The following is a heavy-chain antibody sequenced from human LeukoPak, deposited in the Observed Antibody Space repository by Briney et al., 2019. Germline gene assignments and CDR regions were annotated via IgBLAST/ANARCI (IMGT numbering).Heavy chain of an antibody. D-gene: IGHD2-2*01. J-gene: IGHJ4*02. CDR2: INVNRGGT. CDR1: GYTFTDYY. V-gene: IGHV1-2*02. CDR3: ARRYCNSTSCYYFDY. Sequence: ASLKVSCKASGYTFTDYYMHWVRQAPGQGLEWMGWINVNRGGTNYAQRFQGRVTMTRDTSITTAYMELSRLKSDDTAVYYCARRYCNSTSCYYFDYWGQGTLVTVSS.